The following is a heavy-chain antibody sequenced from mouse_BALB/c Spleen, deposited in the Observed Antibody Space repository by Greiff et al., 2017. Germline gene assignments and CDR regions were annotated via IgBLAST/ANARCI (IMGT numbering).Heavy chain of an antibody. CDR2: IWWNDDK. J-gene: IGHJ2*01. Sequence: QVTLKESGPGILQPSQTLSLTCSFSGFSLSTSGMSIGWIRQPSGKGLEWLAHIWWNDDKYYNPALKSRLTISKDTSNNQVFLKIASVVTADTATYYCARIPIYYDYDIFDYWGQGTTLTVSS. CDR1: GFSLSTSGMS. CDR3: ARIPIYYDYDIFDY. V-gene: IGHV8-5*01. D-gene: IGHD2-4*01.